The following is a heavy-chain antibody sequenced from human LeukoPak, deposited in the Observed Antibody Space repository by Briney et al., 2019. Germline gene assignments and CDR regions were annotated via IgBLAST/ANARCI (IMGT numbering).Heavy chain of an antibody. CDR2: INPSGGST. D-gene: IGHD5-18*01. J-gene: IGHJ4*02. CDR3: ARTPRGYSYGHYFDY. CDR1: GYTFTSYY. Sequence: ASVKVSCKASGYTFTSYYMHWVRQAPGQGLEWMGIINPSGGSTSYAQKFQGRVTMTRDTSTSTVYMELSSLRSADTAVYYCARTPRGYSYGHYFDYWGQGTLVTVSS. V-gene: IGHV1-46*01.